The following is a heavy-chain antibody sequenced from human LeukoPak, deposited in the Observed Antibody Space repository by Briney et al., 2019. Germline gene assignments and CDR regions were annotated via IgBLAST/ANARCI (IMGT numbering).Heavy chain of an antibody. V-gene: IGHV3-48*02. D-gene: IGHD1-7*01. J-gene: IGHJ4*02. CDR2: ISSGGSAT. Sequence: PGGSLRLSCAASGFTFSDYSMNWVRQAPGKGLEWVSYISSGGSATLYADSVKGRFTISRDNAKNSLYLQMNGLRDEDTAVYYCARDTAGTTQFDYWGQGTLVTVSS. CDR1: GFTFSDYS. CDR3: ARDTAGTTQFDY.